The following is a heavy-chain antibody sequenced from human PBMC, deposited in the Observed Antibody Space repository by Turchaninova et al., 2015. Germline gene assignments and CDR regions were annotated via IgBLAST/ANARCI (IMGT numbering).Heavy chain of an antibody. J-gene: IGHJ4*02. Sequence: QVQLQQWGAGLLKPSETLSLTCAVYGGSFSGYSWSWIRQPPGKGLEWIGEINHSGNTNYNPSLKSRVTISVDTSKNQFSLKLSSVTAADSGIYYCARGQWLDNSWGQGTLVTVSS. CDR2: INHSGNT. CDR1: GGSFSGYS. D-gene: IGHD6-19*01. CDR3: ARGQWLDNS. V-gene: IGHV4-34*01.